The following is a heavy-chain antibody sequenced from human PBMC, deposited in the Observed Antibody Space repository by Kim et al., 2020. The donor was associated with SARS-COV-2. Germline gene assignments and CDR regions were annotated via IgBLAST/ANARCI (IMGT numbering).Heavy chain of an antibody. V-gene: IGHV5-51*01. CDR3: ARGLASEFYFDF. CDR1: AYRFTDYR. Sequence: GESLKISCQGSAYRFTDYRIGWVRQKAGRGLEWMGIIYPDDPEVTYSPSFEGHVTISVDKTINTAYLQLSGLKDSETAIYCGARGLASEFYFDFWGQGTL. CDR2: IYPDDPEV. J-gene: IGHJ4*02.